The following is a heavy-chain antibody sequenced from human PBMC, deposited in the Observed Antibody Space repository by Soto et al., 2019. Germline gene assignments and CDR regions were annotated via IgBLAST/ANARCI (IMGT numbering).Heavy chain of an antibody. J-gene: IGHJ6*02. V-gene: IGHV1-3*01. D-gene: IGHD6-13*01. CDR1: GYTFTSYA. CDR2: INAGNGNT. CDR3: ARSIAAAGTSASDGMDV. Sequence: ASVKVSCKASGYTFTSYAMHWVRQAPGQRLEWMRWINAGNGNTKYSQKFQGRVTITRDTSASTAYMELSSLRSEDTAVYYCARSIAAAGTSASDGMDVWGQGTTVTVSS.